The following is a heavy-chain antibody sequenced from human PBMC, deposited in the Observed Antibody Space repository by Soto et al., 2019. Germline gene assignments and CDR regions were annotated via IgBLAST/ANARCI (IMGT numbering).Heavy chain of an antibody. Sequence: GGSLRLSCEASGFTFGNYAMTWVRQAPGKGLEWVSTISGSGDRTYYADSVTGRFTISRDNSKNTLYLQMHSLEVEDTAVYFCAKDTVAIRSFYFDSWAQGTLVTVSS. CDR2: ISGSGDRT. CDR3: AKDTVAIRSFYFDS. J-gene: IGHJ4*02. D-gene: IGHD2-21*01. CDR1: GFTFGNYA. V-gene: IGHV3-23*01.